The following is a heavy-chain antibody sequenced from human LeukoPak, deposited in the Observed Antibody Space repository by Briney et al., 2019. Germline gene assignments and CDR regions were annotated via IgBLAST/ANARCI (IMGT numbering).Heavy chain of an antibody. D-gene: IGHD6-6*01. CDR2: ITAGGGWT. Sequence: PGGSLRLSCAASGFTFSSSDMTWVRQAPGKGLEWVSSITAGGGWTNYADSVRGRFSISRDNSKNTLYLQLNSLRAEDTAVLYCAAGYSSSSSWSFDLWGRGTLVTVSS. J-gene: IGHJ2*01. CDR3: AAGYSSSSSWSFDL. CDR1: GFTFSSSD. V-gene: IGHV3-23*01.